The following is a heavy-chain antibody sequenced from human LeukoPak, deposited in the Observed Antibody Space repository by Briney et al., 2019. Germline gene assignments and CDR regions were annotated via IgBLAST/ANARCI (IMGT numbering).Heavy chain of an antibody. CDR2: ISSSGSNI. CDR3: ARDGISGSYTLFDY. CDR1: GFTFSDYY. Sequence: PGGSLRLSCAASGFTFSDYYMSWIRQAPGKGLEWVSYISSSGSNIYYTDSVKGRFIISRDNTKNSLYLQMDSLRAEDTAVYYCARDGISGSYTLFDYWGQGPLVTVSS. V-gene: IGHV3-11*01. J-gene: IGHJ4*02. D-gene: IGHD3-10*01.